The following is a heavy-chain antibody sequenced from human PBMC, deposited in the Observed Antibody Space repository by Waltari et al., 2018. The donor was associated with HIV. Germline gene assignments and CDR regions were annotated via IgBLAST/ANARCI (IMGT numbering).Heavy chain of an antibody. CDR3: ARGGGSYPGY. D-gene: IGHD1-26*01. Sequence: QVQLQQWGAGLLKPSETLSLTCAVYGGSFSGYYWSWIRQPPGKGLEWIGEINHSGSTNYNPSLKSRVTISVDTSKNQFSLKLSSVTAADTAVYYCARGGGSYPGYWGQGTLVTVSS. J-gene: IGHJ4*02. V-gene: IGHV4-34*01. CDR2: INHSGST. CDR1: GGSFSGYY.